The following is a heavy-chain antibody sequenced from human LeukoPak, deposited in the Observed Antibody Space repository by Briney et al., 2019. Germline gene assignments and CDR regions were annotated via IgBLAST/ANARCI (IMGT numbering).Heavy chain of an antibody. CDR1: GDTFNSYA. Sequence: SVKVSCKASGDTFNSYAFSWVRQAPGQGLEWMGGIIPIFGTANYAQKFQGRVTITADESTSTAYMELSSLRSEDTAVYYCARLSYYDSSGYYGWFDPWGQGTLVTVSS. CDR3: ARLSYYDSSGYYGWFDP. CDR2: IIPIFGTA. J-gene: IGHJ5*02. V-gene: IGHV1-69*01. D-gene: IGHD3-22*01.